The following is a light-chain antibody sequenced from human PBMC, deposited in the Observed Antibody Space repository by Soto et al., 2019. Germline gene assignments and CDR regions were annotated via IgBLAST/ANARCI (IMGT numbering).Light chain of an antibody. CDR1: QGIKND. J-gene: IGKJ1*01. CDR2: AAS. V-gene: IGKV1-6*01. Sequence: AIPMTQSPSSLSASVGDRVTITCRASQGIKNDLGWYQQKPGKVPKLLIYAASSLQSGVPSRFSGSGSGTDFTLTISSLQPDDFATYYCLQDYNHPLTFGQGTKVEIK. CDR3: LQDYNHPLT.